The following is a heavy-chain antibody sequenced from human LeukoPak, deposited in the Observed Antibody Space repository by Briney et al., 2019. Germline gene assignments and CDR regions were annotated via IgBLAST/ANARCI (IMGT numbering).Heavy chain of an antibody. D-gene: IGHD1-26*01. CDR3: ARDRERSYFNDAFDI. Sequence: PSETLSLTCAVYGGSFSGYYWSWIRQPPGKGLEWIGEINHSGSTNYNPSLKSRVTISVDTSKNQFSLKLSSVTAADTAVYYCARDRERSYFNDAFDIWGQGTMVTVSS. J-gene: IGHJ3*02. CDR2: INHSGST. V-gene: IGHV4-34*01. CDR1: GGSFSGYY.